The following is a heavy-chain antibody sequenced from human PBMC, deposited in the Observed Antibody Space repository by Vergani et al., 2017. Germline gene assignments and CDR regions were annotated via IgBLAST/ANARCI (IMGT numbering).Heavy chain of an antibody. J-gene: IGHJ5*02. D-gene: IGHD6-13*01. V-gene: IGHV4-59*02. CDR2: LSTTGGA. Sequence: QLQLQESGPGLVKPSETLSLTCHVFGVSVTDYNCNWIRQAPGKGLEWIGSLSTTGGATHASHNPSLKSRVSISVDTSKSQFSLRLTSGTAADSAIYYCAGDTHSWQRADRWGQGLLVSVSS. CDR3: AGDTHSWQRADR. CDR1: GVSVTDYN.